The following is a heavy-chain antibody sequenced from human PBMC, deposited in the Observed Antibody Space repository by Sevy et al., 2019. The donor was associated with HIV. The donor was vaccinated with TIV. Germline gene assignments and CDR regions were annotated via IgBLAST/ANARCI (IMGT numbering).Heavy chain of an antibody. CDR2: LKNKANGGTV. J-gene: IGHJ4*02. CDR3: TRWKAAQSSFDF. CDR1: GFTFGDYA. D-gene: IGHD6-25*01. Sequence: GGSLRLSCTTFGFTFGDYAINWVRQAPGKGLEWVAFLKNKANGGTVDYAASVKGRFTISRDDSKSIAYLQMNDLKTGDTAVDYCTRWKAAQSSFDFWGQGALVTVSS. V-gene: IGHV3-49*04.